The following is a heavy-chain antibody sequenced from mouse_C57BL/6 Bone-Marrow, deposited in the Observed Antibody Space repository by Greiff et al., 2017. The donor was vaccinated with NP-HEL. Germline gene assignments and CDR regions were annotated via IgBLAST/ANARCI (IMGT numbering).Heavy chain of an antibody. CDR1: GYTFTDYE. Sequence: VQLQQSGAELVRPGASVTLSCKASGYTFTDYEMHWVKQTPVHGLEWIGAIDPETGGTAYNQKSKGKAILTADKSSSTAYMELRSLTSEDSAVYYCTILLPFDYWGQGTTLTVSS. V-gene: IGHV1-15*01. CDR2: IDPETGGT. CDR3: TILLPFDY. J-gene: IGHJ2*01. D-gene: IGHD1-1*01.